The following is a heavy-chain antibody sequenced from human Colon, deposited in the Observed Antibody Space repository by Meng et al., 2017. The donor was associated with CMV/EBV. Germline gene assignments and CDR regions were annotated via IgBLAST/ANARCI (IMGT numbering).Heavy chain of an antibody. J-gene: IGHJ4*02. Sequence: GESLEISCAAPGFSFSTSSMHWVRQAPGKGLEYVSAISSDGRNKYYADSLKGRVTISRDNSKNKLYLEMGSLRPEDMGVYYCATDPSTGTTNYWGQGTLVTVSS. CDR1: GFSFSTSS. D-gene: IGHD4-17*01. V-gene: IGHV3-64*02. CDR3: ATDPSTGTTNY. CDR2: ISSDGRNK.